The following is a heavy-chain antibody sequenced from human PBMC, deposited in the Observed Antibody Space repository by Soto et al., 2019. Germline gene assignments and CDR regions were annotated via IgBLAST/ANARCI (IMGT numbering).Heavy chain of an antibody. CDR2: IYYSGST. V-gene: IGHV4-31*03. CDR1: GGSISSGGYY. D-gene: IGHD6-13*01. Sequence: QVQLQESGPGLVKPSQTLSLTCTVSGGSISSGGYYWSWIRQHPGKGLEWIGYIYYSGSTYYNPSLTSRVTISVDTSKNQCSLKLSSVTAADTAVYYCARESRRIAAAEPSYYFDYWGQGTLVTVSS. J-gene: IGHJ4*02. CDR3: ARESRRIAAAEPSYYFDY.